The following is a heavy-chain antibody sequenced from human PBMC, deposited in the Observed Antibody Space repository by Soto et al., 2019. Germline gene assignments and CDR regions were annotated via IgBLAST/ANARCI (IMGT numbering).Heavy chain of an antibody. Sequence: SVTVSRKATGGTFSSYAISWVRQAPGQGLEWMGGIIPIFGTANYAQKFQGRVTITADESTSTAYMELSSLRSEDTAVYYCARGPAGRIADYWGQGTLVTVSS. CDR1: GGTFSSYA. V-gene: IGHV1-69*13. D-gene: IGHD2-2*01. J-gene: IGHJ4*02. CDR3: ARGPAGRIADY. CDR2: IIPIFGTA.